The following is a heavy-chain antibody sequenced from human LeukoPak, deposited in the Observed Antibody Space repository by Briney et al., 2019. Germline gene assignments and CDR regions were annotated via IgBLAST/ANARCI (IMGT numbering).Heavy chain of an antibody. Sequence: GGSLRLSCVASGFTFSTYAVHWVRQAPGKGLEWVSVISYDGNNKYYADSVKGRFTISRDNAKNSLYLQMNSLRAEDTAVYYCARDLAAAGTWFDPWGQGTLVTVSS. CDR1: GFTFSTYA. V-gene: IGHV3-30*07. CDR2: ISYDGNNK. D-gene: IGHD6-13*01. J-gene: IGHJ5*02. CDR3: ARDLAAAGTWFDP.